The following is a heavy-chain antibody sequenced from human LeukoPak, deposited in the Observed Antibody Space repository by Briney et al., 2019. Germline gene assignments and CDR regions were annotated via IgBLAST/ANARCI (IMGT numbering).Heavy chain of an antibody. CDR2: INHSGST. CDR3: ARERYFYWLLTRRNYYGMDV. Sequence: SETLSLTCAVYGGSFSGYYWSWIRQPPGKGLEWIGEINHSGSTNYNPSLKSRVTISVDTSKNQFSLKLSSVTAADTAVYYCARERYFYWLLTRRNYYGMDVWGQGTTVTVSS. D-gene: IGHD3-9*01. V-gene: IGHV4-34*01. J-gene: IGHJ6*02. CDR1: GGSFSGYY.